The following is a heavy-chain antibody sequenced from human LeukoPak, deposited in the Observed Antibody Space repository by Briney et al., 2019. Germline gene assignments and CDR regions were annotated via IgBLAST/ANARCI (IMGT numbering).Heavy chain of an antibody. CDR1: GYTFTGYY. Sequence: ASVKVSCKASGYTFTGYYMHWVRQAPGQGPEWMGWINPNSGGTIYAQKFQGRVTMTRDTSISTAYMELSRLRSDDTAVYYCARSRELVAGFDYWGQGTLVTVSS. V-gene: IGHV1-2*02. CDR3: ARSRELVAGFDY. CDR2: INPNSGGT. D-gene: IGHD2-8*02. J-gene: IGHJ4*02.